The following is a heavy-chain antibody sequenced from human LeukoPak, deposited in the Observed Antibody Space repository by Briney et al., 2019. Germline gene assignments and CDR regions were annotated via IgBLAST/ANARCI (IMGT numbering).Heavy chain of an antibody. Sequence: GGSLRLCCAASVYSFCSYAMPWVPRATGRGLEYVSAIPSNGGSTYYAQTVKGRFTISRDNSKNTLYLQMGSLRAEEMALDFTTRGYYDSSAYYSGSLWDYFYSWGQGTLVTVSS. J-gene: IGHJ4*02. CDR1: VYSFCSYA. D-gene: IGHD3-22*01. CDR2: IPSNGGST. CDR3: TRGYYDSSAYYSGSLWDYFYS. V-gene: IGHV3-64*01.